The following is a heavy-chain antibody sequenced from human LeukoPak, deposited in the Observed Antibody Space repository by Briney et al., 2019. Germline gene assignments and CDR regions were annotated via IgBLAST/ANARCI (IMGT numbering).Heavy chain of an antibody. CDR3: AKNPLLAGTIYFDY. V-gene: IGHV3-23*01. Sequence: GGSLRLSYAASGFTFSSYAMHWVRQAPGKGLEWVSSISGGGDRINYADSVKGRFTISRDNSRNTLYLQMNNLGAEDTAVYYCAKNPLLAGTIYFDYWGQGTLVTVSS. D-gene: IGHD6-19*01. J-gene: IGHJ4*02. CDR1: GFTFSSYA. CDR2: ISGGGDRI.